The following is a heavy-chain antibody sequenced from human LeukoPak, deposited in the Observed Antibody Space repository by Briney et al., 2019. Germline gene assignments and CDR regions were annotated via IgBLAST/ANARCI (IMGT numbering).Heavy chain of an antibody. J-gene: IGHJ4*02. CDR2: IWYDGSNK. Sequence: PGGSLRLSCAASGFTVSSDYMTWVRQAPGKGLEWVAVIWYDGSNKYYADSVKGRLTISRDNSKNTLYLQMNSLRAEDTAVYYCARDLYEIDYWGQGTLVTVSS. CDR1: GFTVSSDY. CDR3: ARDLYEIDY. V-gene: IGHV3-33*08. D-gene: IGHD2-8*01.